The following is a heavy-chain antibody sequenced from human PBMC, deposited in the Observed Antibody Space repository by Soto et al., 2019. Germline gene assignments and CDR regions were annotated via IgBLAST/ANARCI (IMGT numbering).Heavy chain of an antibody. CDR2: ISSNGVGT. D-gene: IGHD6-6*01. V-gene: IGHV3-64*01. Sequence: EVQLAESGGGLAQPGGXLXXXCAXSGFTLSGYAMDWXRQAPGXXXEYVSGISSNGVGTYYANSVQGRFTISXXXXXXXXXXXXXXLRPEDMAVYYCARRARPDFYYMDVWGKGTTVTVS. J-gene: IGHJ6*03. CDR1: GFTLSGYA. CDR3: ARRARPDFYYMDV.